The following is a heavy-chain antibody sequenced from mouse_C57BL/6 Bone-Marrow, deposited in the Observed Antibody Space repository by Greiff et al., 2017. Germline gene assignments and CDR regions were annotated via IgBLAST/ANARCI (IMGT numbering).Heavy chain of an antibody. J-gene: IGHJ2*01. CDR2: ISSGGSYT. Sequence: EVKLVESGGDLVKPGGSLKLSCAASGFTFSSYGMSWVRQTPDKRLEWVATISSGGSYTYYPYSVKGRFTISRDNAKNTLYLQMSSLKSEDTAMYYCARRAGTRYFDYWGQGTTLTVSS. V-gene: IGHV5-6*02. CDR1: GFTFSSYG. CDR3: ARRAGTRYFDY. D-gene: IGHD4-1*01.